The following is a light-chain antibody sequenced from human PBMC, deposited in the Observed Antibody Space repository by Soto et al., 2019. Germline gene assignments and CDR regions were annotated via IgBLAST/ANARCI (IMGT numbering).Light chain of an antibody. CDR3: SSWDDSLSGVV. J-gene: IGLJ2*01. CDR2: RNN. V-gene: IGLV1-47*01. Sequence: QSVLTQPPSASGTPGQRVTISCSGSSSNIGDNYVYWYQQIPGTAPKLLIYRNNLRPSGVPDRFSGSKSGTSASLAISGLRSEDEAVIYCSSWDDSLSGVVFGGGTKVTVL. CDR1: SSNIGDNY.